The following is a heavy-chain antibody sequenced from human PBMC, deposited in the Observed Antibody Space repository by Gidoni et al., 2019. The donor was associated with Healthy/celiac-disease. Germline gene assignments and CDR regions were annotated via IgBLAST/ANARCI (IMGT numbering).Heavy chain of an antibody. CDR2: IYTSGST. CDR3: AREGLLEWLTY. D-gene: IGHD3-3*01. J-gene: IGHJ4*02. Sequence: HVQLQESGPGLVKPSQTLSLTCTVSGGSISSGSYYWSWIRQPAGKGLEWIGRIYTSGSTNYNPPLKSRVTISVDTSKNQFSLKLSSVTAADTAVYYCAREGLLEWLTYWGQGTLVTVSS. V-gene: IGHV4-61*02. CDR1: GGSISSGSYY.